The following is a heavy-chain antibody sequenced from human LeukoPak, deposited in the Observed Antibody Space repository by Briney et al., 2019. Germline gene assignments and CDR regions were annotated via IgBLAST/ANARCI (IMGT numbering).Heavy chain of an antibody. CDR2: ISSSSSYI. V-gene: IGHV3-21*01. CDR3: ARAAGDSSGYYHESYYFDY. Sequence: GGSLRLSCAASGFTFSSYSMNWVRQAPGKGLEWVSSISSSSSYIYYADSVKGRFTISRDNAKNSLHLQMNSLRAEDTAVYYCARAAGDSSGYYHESYYFDYWGQGTLVTVSS. J-gene: IGHJ4*02. CDR1: GFTFSSYS. D-gene: IGHD3-22*01.